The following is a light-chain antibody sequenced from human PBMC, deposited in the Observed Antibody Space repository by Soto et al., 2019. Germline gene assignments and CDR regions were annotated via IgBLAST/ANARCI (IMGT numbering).Light chain of an antibody. CDR1: QSVSSN. V-gene: IGKV3-15*01. J-gene: IGKJ5*01. Sequence: EIVMTQSPATLSVSPGERATLSCRASQSVSSNLAWYQQKPGQAPRLLIYGASTRATGIPARFSGSGSGTEFTLIISSLQSEDFAVYYCQQYNNWTPLTFGQGTRMEIK. CDR2: GAS. CDR3: QQYNNWTPLT.